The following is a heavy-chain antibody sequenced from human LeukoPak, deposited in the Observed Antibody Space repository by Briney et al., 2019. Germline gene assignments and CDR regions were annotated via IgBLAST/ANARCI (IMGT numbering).Heavy chain of an antibody. CDR1: GYTFTSYD. CDR3: ARVHYDILTGYYWFDP. V-gene: IGHV1-8*01. Sequence: ASVKVSCKASGYTFTSYDINWVRQATGQGLEWMGWMNPNSGNTGYAQKFQGRVTMTRNTSISTAYMELSRLRSDDTAVYYCARVHYDILTGYYWFDPWGQGTLVTVSS. D-gene: IGHD3-9*01. CDR2: MNPNSGNT. J-gene: IGHJ5*02.